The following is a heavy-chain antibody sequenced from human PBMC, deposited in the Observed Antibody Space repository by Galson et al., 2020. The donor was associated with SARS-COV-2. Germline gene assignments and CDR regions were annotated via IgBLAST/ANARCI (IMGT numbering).Heavy chain of an antibody. J-gene: IGHJ4*02. CDR1: GYTFTDYD. CDR3: ARDSETDYFND. V-gene: IGHV1-18*01. Sequence: ASVKVSCKASGYTFTDYDITWVRQAPGQGLEWMGWITPHTGDTRYAQNLKGRLTLTTDTSTNTAHMELRSLRSDDTAVYYCARDSETDYFNDWGQGSLVTVSS. CDR2: ITPHTGDT.